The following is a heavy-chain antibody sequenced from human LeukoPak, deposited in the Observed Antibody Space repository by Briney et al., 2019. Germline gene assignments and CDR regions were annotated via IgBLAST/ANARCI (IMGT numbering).Heavy chain of an antibody. J-gene: IGHJ4*02. D-gene: IGHD3-22*01. CDR3: ASAKGYSYGSRYYYDSSGYYGFDY. Sequence: PGRSLRLSCAASGFTFDDYAMHWVRQAPGKGLEWVSGISWNSGSIGYADSVKGRFTISRDNAKNSLYLQMNSLRAEDTAVYYCASAKGYSYGSRYYYDSSGYYGFDYWGQGTLVTVSS. V-gene: IGHV3-9*01. CDR2: ISWNSGSI. CDR1: GFTFDDYA.